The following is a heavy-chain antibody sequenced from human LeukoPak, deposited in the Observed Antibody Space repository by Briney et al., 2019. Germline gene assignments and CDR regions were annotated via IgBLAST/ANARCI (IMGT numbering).Heavy chain of an antibody. Sequence: ASVKVSCKASGGTFSSYAISWVRQAPGQGLEWMGGIIPIFGTANYAQKFQGRVTITADESTSTAYMELSSLRSEDTAVYYCARRPQTGYFPHYHYYGMDVWGQGTTVTVSS. CDR1: GGTFSSYA. D-gene: IGHD3-9*01. V-gene: IGHV1-69*01. J-gene: IGHJ6*02. CDR2: IIPIFGTA. CDR3: ARRPQTGYFPHYHYYGMDV.